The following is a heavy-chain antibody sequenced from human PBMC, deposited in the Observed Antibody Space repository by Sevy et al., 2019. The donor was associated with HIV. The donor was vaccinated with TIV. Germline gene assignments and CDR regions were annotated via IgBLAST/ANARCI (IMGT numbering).Heavy chain of an antibody. J-gene: IGHJ4*02. CDR1: GFTFSDYG. CDR2: ISFDGSNK. Sequence: GGSLRLSCAASGFTFSDYGIHWVRQAPGKGLEWVAIISFDGSNKYYADSVKGRFSISRDNSKNTLFLQMNSLRTEDTAVYYCAKDLFDRAYYDRGTRYYPTDYWGQGTLVTVSS. CDR3: AKDLFDRAYYDRGTRYYPTDY. V-gene: IGHV3-30*18. D-gene: IGHD3-16*01.